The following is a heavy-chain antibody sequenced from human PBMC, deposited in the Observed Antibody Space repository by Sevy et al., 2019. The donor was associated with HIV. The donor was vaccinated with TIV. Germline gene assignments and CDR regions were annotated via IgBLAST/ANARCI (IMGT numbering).Heavy chain of an antibody. D-gene: IGHD3-16*01. V-gene: IGHV1-58*01. CDR3: AAEDMTTFGGHLGVSDI. J-gene: IGHJ3*02. CDR2: IVVGSDVT. Sequence: ASVKVSCKTSGFTFSSSAVQWVRQVRGQRLEWIGWIVVGSDVTNYAQNFQERVTISRDVSTKTVYLDLTSLISEDTAVYYCAAEDMTTFGGHLGVSDIWEQGTMVTASS. CDR1: GFTFSSSA.